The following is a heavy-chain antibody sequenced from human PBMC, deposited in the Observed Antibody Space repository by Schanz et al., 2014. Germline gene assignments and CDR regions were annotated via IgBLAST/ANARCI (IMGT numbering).Heavy chain of an antibody. CDR3: ARDGDFDY. Sequence: QVQLVESGGGVVQPERSLRLSCAASGFNFANHAIHWVRQGQGNGLQWVAVISSDGSKKLYADSVKARFTISRDNSKNTLYLQMNSLRAEDTAVYYCARDGDFDYWGQGTLVTVSS. CDR1: GFNFANHA. J-gene: IGHJ4*02. CDR2: ISSDGSKK. V-gene: IGHV3-33*05.